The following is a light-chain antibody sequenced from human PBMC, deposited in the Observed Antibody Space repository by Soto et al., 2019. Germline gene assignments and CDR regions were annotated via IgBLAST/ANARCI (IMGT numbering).Light chain of an antibody. CDR1: QDISSD. Sequence: DIQMTQSPSSVSASVGDRVTITCRASQDISSDLAWYQHRPGKGPKFLIYEASTLQNGDPSRFSGSGSGTDFTLTINNLQPEDFATYFCQQASSFPLSFGGGTKVEMK. V-gene: IGKV1-12*01. CDR3: QQASSFPLS. J-gene: IGKJ4*01. CDR2: EAS.